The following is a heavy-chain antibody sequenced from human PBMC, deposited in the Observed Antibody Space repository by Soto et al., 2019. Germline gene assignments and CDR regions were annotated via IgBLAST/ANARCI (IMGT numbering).Heavy chain of an antibody. D-gene: IGHD2-21*01. CDR3: ANEDEACLLY. J-gene: IGHJ4*02. V-gene: IGHV3-23*01. CDR2: ISGSGGST. Sequence: GGCLRLSCAASGFTFSSYAMHWVRQAPGKGLEWVSAISGSGGSTYYADSVKGRFTISRDNSKSTLYLQMNSLRAEDTAVYYCANEDEACLLYWGQGTVVTISS. CDR1: GFTFSSYA.